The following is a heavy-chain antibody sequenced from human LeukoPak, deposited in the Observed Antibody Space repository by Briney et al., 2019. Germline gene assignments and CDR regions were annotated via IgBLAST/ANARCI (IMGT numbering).Heavy chain of an antibody. V-gene: IGHV4-34*01. D-gene: IGHD3-22*01. J-gene: IGHJ4*02. CDR3: ARRSRKWLAFDY. Sequence: PSETLSLTCAVYGGSFSGYYWSWIRQPPGKGLEWIGEINHSGSTNYNPSLKSRVTISVDTSKNQFSLKLSSVTAADTAVYYCARRSRKWLAFDYWGQGTLVTVSS. CDR1: GGSFSGYY. CDR2: INHSGST.